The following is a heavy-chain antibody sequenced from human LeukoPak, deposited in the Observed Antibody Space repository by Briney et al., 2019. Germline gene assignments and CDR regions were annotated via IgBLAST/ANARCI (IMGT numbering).Heavy chain of an antibody. D-gene: IGHD1-26*01. CDR1: GGSFSGYY. V-gene: IGHV4-34*01. CDR2: INHSGST. CDR3: ARDVGATPGYFDY. J-gene: IGHJ4*02. Sequence: SETLSLTCAVYGGSFSGYYWSWIRQPPGKWLEWIGEINHSGSTNYNPSLKSRVAISVDTSKNQFSLKLSSVTAADTAVYYCARDVGATPGYFDYWGQGTLVTVSS.